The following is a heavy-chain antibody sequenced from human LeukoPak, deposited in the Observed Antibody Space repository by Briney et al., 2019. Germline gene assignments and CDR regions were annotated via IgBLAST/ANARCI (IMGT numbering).Heavy chain of an antibody. D-gene: IGHD1-14*01. CDR2: TSSDGRSK. Sequence: GGSLRLSCAASGFTFSTYAMHWVRQAPGKGLEWVAITSSDGRSKFYADSVKGRFTISGDNSKNTLYLQMNSLRAEDTAVYYCARDTPLNTSPGQNYYGMDVWGQGTTVTVSS. V-gene: IGHV3-30*14. CDR1: GFTFSTYA. J-gene: IGHJ6*02. CDR3: ARDTPLNTSPGQNYYGMDV.